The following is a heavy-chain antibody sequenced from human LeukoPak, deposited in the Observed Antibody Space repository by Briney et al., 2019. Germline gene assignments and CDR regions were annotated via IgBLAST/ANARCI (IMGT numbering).Heavy chain of an antibody. Sequence: GGSLRLSCAASGFTFSSYWMNWARQAPGKGLEWVASINHNGNVNYYVDSVKGRFTISRDNAKNSLYLQMSNLRAEDTAVYFCARGGGLDAWGQGATITVSS. CDR3: ARGGGLDA. V-gene: IGHV3-7*03. CDR1: GFTFSSYW. CDR2: INHNGNVN. D-gene: IGHD3-16*01. J-gene: IGHJ6*02.